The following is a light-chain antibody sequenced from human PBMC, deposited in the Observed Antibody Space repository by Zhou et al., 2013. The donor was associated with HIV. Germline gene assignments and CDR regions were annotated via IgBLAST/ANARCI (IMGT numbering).Light chain of an antibody. J-gene: IGKJ1*01. CDR3: QHYDTYSGT. V-gene: IGKV3-11*01. Sequence: EIVLTQSPATLTLSPGERVTLSCRASQSVNNYLAWYQQKPGQAPRLLIYDASRGATGIPARFTGGGSGTKFTLTISSLQPDDFATYYCQHYDTYSGTFGQGTKVEIK. CDR2: DAS. CDR1: QSVNNY.